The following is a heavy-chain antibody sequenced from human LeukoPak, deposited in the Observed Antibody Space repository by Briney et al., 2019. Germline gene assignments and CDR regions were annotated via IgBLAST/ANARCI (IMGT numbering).Heavy chain of an antibody. CDR3: AKVSEHDYVWGSYRTFDY. Sequence: GGSLRLSCAASEFTFTNYAMTWVRQAPGKGLEWVSAISGSGGSTYYAGSVKGRFTISRDNSKNTLFLQMNSLRAEDTAVYYCAKVSEHDYVWGSYRTFDYWSQGTLVTVSS. CDR1: EFTFTNYA. D-gene: IGHD3-16*02. J-gene: IGHJ4*02. CDR2: ISGSGGST. V-gene: IGHV3-23*01.